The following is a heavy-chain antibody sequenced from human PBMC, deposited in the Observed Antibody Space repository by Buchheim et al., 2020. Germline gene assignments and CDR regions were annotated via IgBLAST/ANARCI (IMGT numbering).Heavy chain of an antibody. D-gene: IGHD2-2*02. J-gene: IGHJ6*02. CDR2: FNPNSGGT. CDR1: GYTFTGYY. Sequence: QVQLVQSGAEVKKPGASVKVSCKASGYTFTGYYMHWVRQAPGQGLEWMGWFNPNSGGTNYAQKFQGWVTMTRDTSISTAYMELSRLRSDDTAVYYCARDVTPEKDIVVVPAAIRGASGMDVWGQGTT. V-gene: IGHV1-2*04. CDR3: ARDVTPEKDIVVVPAAIRGASGMDV.